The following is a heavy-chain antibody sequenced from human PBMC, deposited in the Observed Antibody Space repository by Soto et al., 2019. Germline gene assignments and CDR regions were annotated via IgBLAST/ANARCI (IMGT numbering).Heavy chain of an antibody. V-gene: IGHV4-34*01. CDR3: ARDWVEETTFVNYYNGMDV. J-gene: IGHJ6*02. Sequence: QVQLQQWGAGLLKPSETLSLSCAVYGGSLSSGSFINYYWTWVRQPPGKGLEWIGAIDHTGSTNYNPSLKSRVTISVDTSKKQFSLKVRSVIAADTAVYYCARDWVEETTFVNYYNGMDVWGQGTTVTVSS. D-gene: IGHD1-7*01. CDR1: GGSLSSGSFINYY. CDR2: IDHTGST.